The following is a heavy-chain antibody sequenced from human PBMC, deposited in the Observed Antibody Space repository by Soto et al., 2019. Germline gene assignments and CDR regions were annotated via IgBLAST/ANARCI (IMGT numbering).Heavy chain of an antibody. CDR3: ARDSSGWYHDY. J-gene: IGHJ4*02. CDR2: IYYSGST. V-gene: IGHV4-31*03. CDR1: GGSISSGGYY. D-gene: IGHD6-19*01. Sequence: SETLSLTCTVSGGSISSGGYYWSWIRQRPGKGLEWIGYIYYSGSTYYNPSLKSRVTISVDTSKNQFSLKLSSVTAADTAVYYCARDSSGWYHDYWGQGTLVTVSS.